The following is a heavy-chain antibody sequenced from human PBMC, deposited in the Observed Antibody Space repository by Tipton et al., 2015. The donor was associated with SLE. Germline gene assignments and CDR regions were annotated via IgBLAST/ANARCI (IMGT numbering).Heavy chain of an antibody. CDR1: GFTFDDYA. J-gene: IGHJ2*01. D-gene: IGHD6-6*01. Sequence: QLVHSGGGLVQPGRPLRLSCVASGFTFDDYAMHWVRQAPGKGLEWVSGISWNSGSIGYADSVKGRFTISRDNAKNSLYLQMNSLRAEDTALYYCAKGRIAAWYFDLWGRGTLVTVSS. CDR3: AKGRIAAWYFDL. V-gene: IGHV3-9*01. CDR2: ISWNSGSI.